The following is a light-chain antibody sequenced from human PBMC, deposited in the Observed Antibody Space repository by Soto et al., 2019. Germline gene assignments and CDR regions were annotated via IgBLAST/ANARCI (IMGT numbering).Light chain of an antibody. CDR1: QSVSTY. CDR3: QQYDNWSSIT. V-gene: IGKV3-11*01. Sequence: EIVLTQSPATLSLSPGERATLSCRASQSVSTYLAWYQQKPGQSPRLLIYNASNRATGIPARFSGGGSGTEFTLTISSLQSEDLAIYYCQQYDNWSSITFGQGTRLEIK. CDR2: NAS. J-gene: IGKJ5*01.